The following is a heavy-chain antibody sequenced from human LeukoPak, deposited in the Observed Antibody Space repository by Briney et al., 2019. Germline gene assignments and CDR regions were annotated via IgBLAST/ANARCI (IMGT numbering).Heavy chain of an antibody. V-gene: IGHV3-21*01. Sequence: GGSLRLSCAASGFTFSNYSMNWVRQAPGKGLEWVSSISSSSSYIYYADSVRGRFTISRDNAKNSLYLQMNSLRAEDTAVYYCARDGDDSGYDGSPEDYWGQGTLVTVSS. D-gene: IGHD5-12*01. CDR2: ISSSSSYI. J-gene: IGHJ4*02. CDR1: GFTFSNYS. CDR3: ARDGDDSGYDGSPEDY.